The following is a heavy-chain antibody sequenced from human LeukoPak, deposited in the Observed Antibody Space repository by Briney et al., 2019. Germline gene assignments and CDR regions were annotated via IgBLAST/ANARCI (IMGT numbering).Heavy chain of an antibody. CDR3: ARDPTTVVTVPYYFDF. V-gene: IGHV4-34*01. Sequence: PETLSLTCAVYGGSFTGYFWNWIRPSPGKGLEWIAEINDRGTTNYNPLLKSRVTISVDTSKNQFSLKLTSVTAADTGVYYCARDPTTVVTVPYYFDFWGQGTPVTVS. D-gene: IGHD4-23*01. J-gene: IGHJ4*02. CDR2: INDRGTT. CDR1: GGSFTGYF.